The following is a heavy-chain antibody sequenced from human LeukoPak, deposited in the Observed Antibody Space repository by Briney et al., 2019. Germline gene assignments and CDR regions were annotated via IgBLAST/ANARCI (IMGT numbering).Heavy chain of an antibody. CDR1: GYTFTGYY. D-gene: IGHD6-6*01. CDR2: INPNSGGT. CDR3: ARKDRLIAARDYYYMDV. V-gene: IGHV1-2*02. Sequence: ASVKVSCKASGYTFTGYYMHWVRQAPGQGLEWMGWINPNSGGTNYAQKFQGRVTITADESTSTAYMELSSLRSEDTAVYYCARKDRLIAARDYYYMDVWGKGTTVTVSS. J-gene: IGHJ6*03.